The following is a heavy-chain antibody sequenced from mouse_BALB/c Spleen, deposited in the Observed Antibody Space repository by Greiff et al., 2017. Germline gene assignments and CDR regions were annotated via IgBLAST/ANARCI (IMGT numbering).Heavy chain of an antibody. Sequence: EVQGVESGGGLVKPGGSLKLSCAASGFAFSSYDMSWVRQTPEKRLEWVAYISSGGGSTYYPDTVKGRFTISRDNAKNTLYLQMSSLKSEDTAMYYCASDSPYGNYNYWGQGTTLTVSS. V-gene: IGHV5-12-1*01. CDR3: ASDSPYGNYNY. CDR1: GFAFSSYD. CDR2: ISSGGGST. J-gene: IGHJ2*01. D-gene: IGHD2-1*01.